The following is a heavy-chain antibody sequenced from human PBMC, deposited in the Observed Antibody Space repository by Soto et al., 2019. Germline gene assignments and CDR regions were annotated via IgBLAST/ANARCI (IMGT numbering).Heavy chain of an antibody. V-gene: IGHV3-7*01. CDR1: GFTFSTYW. CDR3: ASALVCDRGDFGAIDI. D-gene: IGHD4-17*01. CDR2: IKQDGSEK. Sequence: PGGSLRLSCAASGFTFSTYWMTCVRRGLGKGLEWVANIKQDGSEKYYVDSVKGRFTISRDNAKNSVYLQMSSLRAEDTAVYYCASALVCDRGDFGAIDIWGQGTMVTVSS. J-gene: IGHJ3*02.